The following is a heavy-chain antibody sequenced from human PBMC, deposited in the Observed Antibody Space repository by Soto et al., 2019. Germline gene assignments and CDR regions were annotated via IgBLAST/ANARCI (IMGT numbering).Heavy chain of an antibody. CDR3: TLGPGGQQLPPGRIRYYYYGMDV. J-gene: IGHJ6*02. D-gene: IGHD6-13*01. CDR2: FDPEDGET. Sequence: ASVKVSCKVSGYTLTELSMHWVRQAPGKGLEWMVGFDPEDGETIYAHKFQSRVTMTEDTSTDTAYMELSSQRSEDTAVYYCTLGPGGQQLPPGRIRYYYYGMDVWGQGTTVTVSS. CDR1: GYTLTELS. V-gene: IGHV1-24*01.